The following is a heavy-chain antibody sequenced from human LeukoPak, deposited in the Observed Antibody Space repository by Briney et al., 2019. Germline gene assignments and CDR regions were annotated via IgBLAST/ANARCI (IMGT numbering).Heavy chain of an antibody. CDR1: GFTFSSYA. CDR3: AKDRDDYVWGSYLGAFDI. CDR2: ISYDGSNK. V-gene: IGHV3-30*04. J-gene: IGHJ3*02. Sequence: GGSLRLSCAASGFTFSSYAMHWVRQAPGKGLEWVAIISYDGSNKYYADSVKGRFTISRDNSKNTLYLQMNSLRAEDTAVFYCAKDRDDYVWGSYLGAFDIWGQGTMVTVSS. D-gene: IGHD3-16*01.